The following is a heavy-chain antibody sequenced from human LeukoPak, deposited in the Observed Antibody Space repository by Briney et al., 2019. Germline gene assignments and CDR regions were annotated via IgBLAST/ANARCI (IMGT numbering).Heavy chain of an antibody. J-gene: IGHJ3*02. V-gene: IGHV3-66*01. Sequence: GGSLRLSCAASGFTVSNNYMSWVRQAPGKGLEWVSVIYSGASTYYAAPVKGRFTISRDNAKNSLYLQMNSRRAEATALYYCARWGDRRGGAFDIWGQGTMVTVSS. CDR2: IYSGAST. CDR1: GFTVSNNY. CDR3: ARWGDRRGGAFDI. D-gene: IGHD3-16*01.